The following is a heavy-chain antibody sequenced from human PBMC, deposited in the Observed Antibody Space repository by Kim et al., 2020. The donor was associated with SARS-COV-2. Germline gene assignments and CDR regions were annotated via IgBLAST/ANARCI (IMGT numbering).Heavy chain of an antibody. J-gene: IGHJ6*01. CDR1: GFTFSTDG. Sequence: GGSLRLSCAASGFTFSTDGMHWVRQAPGKGLEWVAVISYDGSSKYYGESVKGRFTISRDNPENTLYLQMNSKRPEDTAVYYCAKAAVRGVNYYYYGIDV. CDR2: ISYDGSSK. CDR3: AKAAVRGVNYYYYGIDV. D-gene: IGHD3-10*01. V-gene: IGHV3-30*18.